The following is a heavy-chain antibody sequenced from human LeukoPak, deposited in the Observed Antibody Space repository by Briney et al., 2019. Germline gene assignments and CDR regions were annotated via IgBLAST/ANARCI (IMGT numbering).Heavy chain of an antibody. D-gene: IGHD4-17*01. Sequence: PSETLSLTCTASGGSISSYYWSWIRQPPGKGLVWIGYIYYSGSTNYNPSLKSRVTISVDTSKNQFSLKLSSVTAADTAVYYCARGDYGDFFDYWGQGTLVTVSS. V-gene: IGHV4-59*01. J-gene: IGHJ4*02. CDR2: IYYSGST. CDR3: ARGDYGDFFDY. CDR1: GGSISSYY.